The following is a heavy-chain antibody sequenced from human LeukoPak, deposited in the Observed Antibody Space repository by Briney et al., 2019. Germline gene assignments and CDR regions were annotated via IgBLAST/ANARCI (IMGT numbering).Heavy chain of an antibody. CDR1: GFTFSSYA. J-gene: IGHJ3*02. D-gene: IGHD6-19*01. CDR2: ISGNGGGT. CDR3: ARGWAAVVHAFDI. Sequence: PGGSLRLSCAASGFTFSSYAMHWVRQTPGKGLVHVSAISGNGGGTYYANSVKGRFTISRDNSKNTLYLQMDSLRAEDMAVYYCARGWAAVVHAFDIWGQGTMVTVSS. V-gene: IGHV3-64*01.